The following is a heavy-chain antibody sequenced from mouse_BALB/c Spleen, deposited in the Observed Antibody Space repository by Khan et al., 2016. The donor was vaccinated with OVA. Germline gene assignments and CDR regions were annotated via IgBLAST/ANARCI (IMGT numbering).Heavy chain of an antibody. D-gene: IGHD2-1*01. CDR1: GFTFSTYA. Sequence: EVELVESGGGLVKPGGSLKLSCAVSGFTFSTYAMSWVRQTPEKRLEWVATISSDGDYTYYPDNVTGRFTISRDNAKNTLYLQMSNLMSEDTAMYYCARSPYGNFAYWGQGTLVTVSA. J-gene: IGHJ3*01. CDR3: ARSPYGNFAY. CDR2: ISSDGDYT. V-gene: IGHV5-9-3*01.